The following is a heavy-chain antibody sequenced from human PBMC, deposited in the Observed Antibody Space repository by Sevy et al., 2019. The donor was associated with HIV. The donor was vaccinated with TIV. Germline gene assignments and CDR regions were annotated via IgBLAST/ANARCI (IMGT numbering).Heavy chain of an antibody. V-gene: IGHV3-30-3*01. CDR1: GFIFSNYA. Sequence: GGSPRLSCAASGFIFSNYAMTWVRQAPGRGLEGGAIISADGGVEYYADSVKGRFTISRDNSDNTLTLQMKSLRTEESALYYCARENYSDSTSLGSFDVWGQGTMVTVSS. CDR2: ISADGGVE. CDR3: ARENYSDSTSLGSFDV. J-gene: IGHJ3*01. D-gene: IGHD3-22*01.